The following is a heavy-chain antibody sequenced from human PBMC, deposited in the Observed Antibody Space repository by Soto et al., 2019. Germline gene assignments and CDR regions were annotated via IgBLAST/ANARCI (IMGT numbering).Heavy chain of an antibody. Sequence: SVKVSCKASGGTFSSYAISWVRQAPGQGLEWMGGIIPIFGTANYAQKFQGRVTITADESTSTAYMELSSLRSEDTAVYYCAGRIEMATIGPFDYWGQGTLVTVSS. D-gene: IGHD5-12*01. J-gene: IGHJ4*02. CDR2: IIPIFGTA. V-gene: IGHV1-69*13. CDR1: GGTFSSYA. CDR3: AGRIEMATIGPFDY.